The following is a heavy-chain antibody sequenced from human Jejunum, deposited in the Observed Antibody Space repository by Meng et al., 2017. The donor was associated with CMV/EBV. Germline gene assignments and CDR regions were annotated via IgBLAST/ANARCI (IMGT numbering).Heavy chain of an antibody. CDR2: VYYSGSI. D-gene: IGHD3-10*01. J-gene: IGHJ4*02. Sequence: QLRVDALGPCVVNASETCSLTCAILCAFISVGSSYGGWIRQPPGKGLEWIGSVYYSGSIYYNLSLECRGTISVDTSKNQFSLKLTSVTAADTATDYCARDPTPDGSDYWGRGTLVTVSS. V-gene: IGHV4-39*07. CDR1: CAFISVGSSY. CDR3: ARDPTPDGSDY.